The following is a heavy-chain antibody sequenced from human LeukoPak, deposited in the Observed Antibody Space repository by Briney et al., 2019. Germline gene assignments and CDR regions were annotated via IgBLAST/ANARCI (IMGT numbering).Heavy chain of an antibody. J-gene: IGHJ4*02. D-gene: IGHD3-3*01. CDR3: ARVSVQVEFGGLDY. Sequence: SETLSLTCTVSGGSISSSSYYWGWIRQPPGKGLEWVGSIYYSGSTYYNPSLKSRVTISVDTSKNQFSLKLSSVTAADTAVYYCARVSVQVEFGGLDYWGQGTLVTVSS. CDR1: GGSISSSSYY. V-gene: IGHV4-39*07. CDR2: IYYSGST.